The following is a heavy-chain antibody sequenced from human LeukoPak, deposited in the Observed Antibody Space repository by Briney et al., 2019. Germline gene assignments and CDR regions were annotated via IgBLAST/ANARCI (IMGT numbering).Heavy chain of an antibody. V-gene: IGHV1-2*02. CDR1: GYTFTGYY. CDR3: ARXGXXYSYGPGI. CDR2: INPNSGGT. D-gene: IGHD5-18*01. J-gene: IGHJ3*02. Sequence: ASVKVSCKASGYTFTGYYMHWVRQAPGQGLEWMGWINPNSGGTNYAXKFQGRVTMTRDTSISTAYMDLSRLRSDDTAVYYCARXGXXYSYGPGIWGQGTMVTVSS.